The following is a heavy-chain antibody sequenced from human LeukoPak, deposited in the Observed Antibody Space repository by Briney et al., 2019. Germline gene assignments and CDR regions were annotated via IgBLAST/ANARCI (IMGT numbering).Heavy chain of an antibody. V-gene: IGHV3-66*01. J-gene: IGHJ4*02. CDR3: ATDQGAGALGVFDY. CDR1: GXTVSSNN. D-gene: IGHD1-26*01. Sequence: TAGSLRLSCAASGXTVSSNNMISVGQAPGKGLEWVSTIYTGDSEYYADAAKGRCSISRDTYKNTMYVKVNSLRAEDTAVYYCATDQGAGALGVFDYWGQGTLVTVSS. CDR2: IYTGDSE.